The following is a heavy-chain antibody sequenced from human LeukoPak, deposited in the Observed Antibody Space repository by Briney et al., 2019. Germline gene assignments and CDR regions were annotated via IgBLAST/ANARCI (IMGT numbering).Heavy chain of an antibody. V-gene: IGHV3-23*01. CDR1: GFTFSNYD. Sequence: GGSLRLSCAVSGFTFSNYDMNWVRQAPGKGPEWVTTISASGIHIYYADSAKGRFTISRDNSRNTLELQMNSLRGEDTAVSYCVRMVSGASWGQGTLVTVTS. CDR2: ISASGIHI. D-gene: IGHD2-8*01. J-gene: IGHJ5*02. CDR3: VRMVSGAS.